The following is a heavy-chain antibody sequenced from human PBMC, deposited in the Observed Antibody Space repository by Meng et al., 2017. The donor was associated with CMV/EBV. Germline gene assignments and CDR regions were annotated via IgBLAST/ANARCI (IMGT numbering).Heavy chain of an antibody. CDR2: ISYDGSNK. J-gene: IGHJ6*02. Sequence: GGSLTPSCAAFGPTFNTYAMHWVSQAPGKGLEWVAVISYDGSNKYTADSVQGRLTISRDNSKNNLYLQMDSLTVEDTAVYYCVRDQGGESMIAMIIERFGMDVWGQGTTVTVSS. V-gene: IGHV3-30*04. D-gene: IGHD3-22*01. CDR1: GPTFNTYA. CDR3: VRDQGGESMIAMIIERFGMDV.